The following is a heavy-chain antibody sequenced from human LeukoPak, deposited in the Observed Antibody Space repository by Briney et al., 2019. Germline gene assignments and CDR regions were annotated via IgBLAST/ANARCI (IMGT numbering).Heavy chain of an antibody. Sequence: ASVKVSCKASGYTFISQGINWVRQAPGQGLEWMGWIGVYDGDTNHAQKFQGRVTMTTDTSTSTAYLELGGLRSDDTAVYYCTKDFEDTALFKSWGQGTLVTVSS. CDR3: TKDFEDTALFKS. V-gene: IGHV1-18*01. CDR2: IGVYDGDT. CDR1: GYTFISQG. D-gene: IGHD5-18*01. J-gene: IGHJ5*02.